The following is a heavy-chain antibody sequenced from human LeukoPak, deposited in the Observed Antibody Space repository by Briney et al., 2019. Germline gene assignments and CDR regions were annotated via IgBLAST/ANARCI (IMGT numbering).Heavy chain of an antibody. J-gene: IGHJ6*03. Sequence: SETLSLTCTVSGGSISSYYWSWIRQPPGKGLEWIGYIYYSGSTYYNPSLKSRVTISVDTSKNQFSLKLSSVTAADTAVYYCARVRPAGSGSYYNPYYHYYMDVWGKGTTVTVSS. CDR1: GGSISSYY. D-gene: IGHD3-10*01. V-gene: IGHV4-59*12. CDR3: ARVRPAGSGSYYNPYYHYYMDV. CDR2: IYYSGST.